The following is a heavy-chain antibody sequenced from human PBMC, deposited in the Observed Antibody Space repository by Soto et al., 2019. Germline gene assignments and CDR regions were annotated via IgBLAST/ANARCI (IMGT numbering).Heavy chain of an antibody. Sequence: GGSLRLSCAASGFTFSSYAMHWVRQAPGKGLEWVAVISYDGSNKYYADSVKGRFTISRDNSKNTLYLQMNSLRAEETAVYYCARRSLPGDYYGSGSYYKGDYFDYWGQGTLVTVSS. V-gene: IGHV3-30-3*01. D-gene: IGHD3-10*01. J-gene: IGHJ4*02. CDR3: ARRSLPGDYYGSGSYYKGDYFDY. CDR1: GFTFSSYA. CDR2: ISYDGSNK.